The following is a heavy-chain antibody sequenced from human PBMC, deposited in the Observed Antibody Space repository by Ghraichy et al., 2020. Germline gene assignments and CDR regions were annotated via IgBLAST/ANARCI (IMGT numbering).Heavy chain of an antibody. J-gene: IGHJ6*03. CDR2: IYHSGST. CDR3: ARDGGDGYYGSGSYGYYYYYMDV. Sequence: SETLYLTCAVSGGSISSSNWWSWVRQPPGKGLEWIGEIYHSGSTNYNPSLKSRVTISVDKSKNQFSLKLSSVTAADTAVYYCARDGGDGYYGSGSYGYYYYYMDVWGKGTTVTVSS. V-gene: IGHV4-4*02. CDR1: GGSISSSNW. D-gene: IGHD3-10*01.